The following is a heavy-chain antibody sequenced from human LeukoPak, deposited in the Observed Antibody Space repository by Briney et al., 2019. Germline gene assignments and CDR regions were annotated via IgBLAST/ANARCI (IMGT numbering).Heavy chain of an antibody. D-gene: IGHD4-17*01. V-gene: IGHV3-30*03. CDR3: ARDPTHLYGDYAQYFDY. Sequence: PGGSLRLSCAASGFTFSSFGIHWVRQAPGKGLEWVAVISYDGSNKYYADSVKGRFTISRDNSKNTLYLQMNSLRAEDTAVYYCARDPTHLYGDYAQYFDYWGQGTLVTVSS. J-gene: IGHJ4*02. CDR1: GFTFSSFG. CDR2: ISYDGSNK.